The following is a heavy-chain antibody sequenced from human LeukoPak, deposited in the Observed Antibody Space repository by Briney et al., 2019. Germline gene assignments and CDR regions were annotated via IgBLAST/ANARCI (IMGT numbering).Heavy chain of an antibody. V-gene: IGHV1-69*13. CDR3: ARDSGRGVAGNLDY. J-gene: IGHJ4*02. CDR2: IIPIFGTA. CDR1: GYTFTSYG. D-gene: IGHD6-19*01. Sequence: GASVKVSCKASGYTFTSYGISRVRQAPGQGLEWMGGIIPIFGTANYAQKFQGRVTITADESTSTAYMELSSLRSEDTAVYYCARDSGRGVAGNLDYWGQGTLVTVSS.